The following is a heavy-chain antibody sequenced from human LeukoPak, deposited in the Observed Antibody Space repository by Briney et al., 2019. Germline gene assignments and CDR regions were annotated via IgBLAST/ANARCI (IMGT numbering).Heavy chain of an antibody. Sequence: PGGSLRLSCAASGFTFDDYAMHWVRQAPGKGLEWVSGISWNSGSIGYADSVKGRFTISRDNAKNSLYLQMNSLRAEDTALYYCARAGGRYFDWLVEVDGNWFDPWGQGTLVTVSS. CDR1: GFTFDDYA. CDR2: ISWNSGSI. CDR3: ARAGGRYFDWLVEVDGNWFDP. V-gene: IGHV3-9*01. D-gene: IGHD3-9*01. J-gene: IGHJ5*02.